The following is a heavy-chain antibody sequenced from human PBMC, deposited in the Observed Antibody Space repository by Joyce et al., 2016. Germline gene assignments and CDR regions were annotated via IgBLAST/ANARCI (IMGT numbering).Heavy chain of an antibody. J-gene: IGHJ4*02. CDR3: ARSQWRAPLGH. Sequence: QVQLQQWGAGLLKPSETLSLTCAVNSGLFNGFIWTWVRQSPGKGLEWIGDINYSESTNYSPSLKNRVTISIDTSKKQFSLKLTSVTAADTAVYHCARSQWRAPLGHWGQGTPVTVSP. D-gene: IGHD6-19*01. CDR2: INYSEST. CDR1: SGLFNGFI. V-gene: IGHV4-34*01.